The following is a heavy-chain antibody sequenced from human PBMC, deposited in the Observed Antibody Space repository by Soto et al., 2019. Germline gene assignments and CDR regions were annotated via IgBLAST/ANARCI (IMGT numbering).Heavy chain of an antibody. Sequence: QVQLVKSGAEVKKPGSSVKVSCKASGGTFSSYAISWVRQAPGQGLEWMGGIIPIFGTAKYAQKFQGRVKITADESTSTAYMELRSLRSEDTAVYYCSVGSYSYTSSWYTWSYGYWGQGTLVTVSS. CDR1: GGTFSSYA. CDR2: IIPIFGTA. V-gene: IGHV1-69*12. D-gene: IGHD6-13*01. J-gene: IGHJ4*02. CDR3: SVGSYSYTSSWYTWSYGY.